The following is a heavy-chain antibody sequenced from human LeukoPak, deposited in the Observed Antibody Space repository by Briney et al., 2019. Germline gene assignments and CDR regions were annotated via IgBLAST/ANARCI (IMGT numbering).Heavy chain of an antibody. CDR2: ISSSSSYI. Sequence: PGGSLRLSCAASGFTFSSYAMSWVRQAPGKGLEWVSSISSSSSYIYYADSVKGRFTISRDNAKNSLYLQMNSLRAEDTAVYYCARDRYGDTDYWGQGTLVTVSS. CDR1: GFTFSSYA. V-gene: IGHV3-21*01. CDR3: ARDRYGDTDY. J-gene: IGHJ4*02. D-gene: IGHD4-17*01.